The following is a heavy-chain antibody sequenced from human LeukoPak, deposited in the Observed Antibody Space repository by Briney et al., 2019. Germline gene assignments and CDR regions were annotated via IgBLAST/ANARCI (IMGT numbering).Heavy chain of an antibody. Sequence: SETLSLTCTVSGGSISSGDYYWSWIRQPPGNGLEWLGYIYYSGSTYYNPSLKSRVTISVDTSKNQFSLKLSSVTAADTAVYYCARDLVSGYFDLWGRGTLVTVSS. CDR2: IYYSGST. D-gene: IGHD3-10*01. CDR1: GGSISSGDYY. V-gene: IGHV4-30-4*08. J-gene: IGHJ2*01. CDR3: ARDLVSGYFDL.